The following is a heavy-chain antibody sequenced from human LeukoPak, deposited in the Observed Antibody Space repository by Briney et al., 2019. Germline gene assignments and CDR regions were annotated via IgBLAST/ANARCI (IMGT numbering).Heavy chain of an antibody. Sequence: GGSLRLSCAASGFTFSTYGMTWVRQAPGKGLEWVSAISGTGDRTYHADSVKGRFTISRDNSKNTLYLHMNSLRAEDTAVYYCAKGYYASGSYGWFDPWGQGTLVTVSS. J-gene: IGHJ5*02. D-gene: IGHD3-10*01. CDR3: AKGYYASGSYGWFDP. V-gene: IGHV3-23*01. CDR2: ISGTGDRT. CDR1: GFTFSTYG.